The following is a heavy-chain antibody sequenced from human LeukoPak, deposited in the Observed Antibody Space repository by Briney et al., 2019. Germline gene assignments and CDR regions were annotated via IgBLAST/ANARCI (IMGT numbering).Heavy chain of an antibody. D-gene: IGHD2-2*01. CDR1: GGSFSGYY. V-gene: IGHV4-34*01. Sequence: SETLSLTCAVYGGSFSGYYWSWIRQPPGKGLEWIGEINHSGGTNYNPSLKSRVTISVDTSKNQFSLKLSSVTAADTAVYYCARGTAAPFYWGQGTLVTVSS. J-gene: IGHJ4*02. CDR2: INHSGGT. CDR3: ARGTAAPFY.